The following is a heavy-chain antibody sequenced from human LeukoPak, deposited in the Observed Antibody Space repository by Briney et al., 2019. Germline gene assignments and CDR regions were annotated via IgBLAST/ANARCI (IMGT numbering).Heavy chain of an antibody. CDR2: IIPIFGTA. Sequence: SVKVSCKASGGTFTSYAISWVRQAPGQGLEWMGRIIPIFGTANYAQKFQGRVTITTDESTSTAYMELSSLRSEDTAVYYCARESAPLGNIVVVVAASRAFDIWGQGTMVTVSS. D-gene: IGHD2-15*01. CDR3: ARESAPLGNIVVVVAASRAFDI. CDR1: GGTFTSYA. J-gene: IGHJ3*02. V-gene: IGHV1-69*05.